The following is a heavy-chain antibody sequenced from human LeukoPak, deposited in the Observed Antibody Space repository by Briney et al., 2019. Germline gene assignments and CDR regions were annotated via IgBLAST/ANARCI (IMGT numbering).Heavy chain of an antibody. J-gene: IGHJ4*02. CDR2: IYTSGST. D-gene: IGHD3-22*01. CDR3: AREYYHDSSGYSVFFDY. Sequence: SETLSLTCTVSGGSISSYYWSWIRQPGGKGLEWLGRIYTSGSTNYNPSLKGRVTMSVDTSKNQFSLKLSSVTAADTAVYYCAREYYHDSSGYSVFFDYWGQGTLVTVSS. V-gene: IGHV4-4*07. CDR1: GGSISSYY.